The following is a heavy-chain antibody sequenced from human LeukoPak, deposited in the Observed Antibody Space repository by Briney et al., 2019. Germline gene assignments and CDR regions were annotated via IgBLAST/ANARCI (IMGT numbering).Heavy chain of an antibody. CDR1: GFTFSSYG. D-gene: IGHD6-13*01. V-gene: IGHV3-30*18. CDR2: IPYDGSKK. J-gene: IGHJ4*02. Sequence: GGSLRLSCAAPGFTFSSYGMHWVRQATGKGLEWVEVIPYDGSKKYYAASVKGPFTISRDNSKNTLYLQMNSLRAEDTAVYYCAKDRRYSSSWYEYYFDYWGQGTLVTVSS. CDR3: AKDRRYSSSWYEYYFDY.